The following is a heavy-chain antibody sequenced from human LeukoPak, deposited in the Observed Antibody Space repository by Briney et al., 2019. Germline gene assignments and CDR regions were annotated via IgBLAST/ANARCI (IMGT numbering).Heavy chain of an antibody. CDR2: ISYDGSNK. Sequence: PGGSLRLSCAASGFTFSSYAMHWVRQAPGKGLEWVAVISYDGSNKYYADSVKGRFTISRDNSKNTLYLQMNSLRVEDTAVYYCARVILTGPHYFDYWGPGTLVTVSS. J-gene: IGHJ4*02. CDR1: GFTFSSYA. D-gene: IGHD3-9*01. V-gene: IGHV3-30-3*01. CDR3: ARVILTGPHYFDY.